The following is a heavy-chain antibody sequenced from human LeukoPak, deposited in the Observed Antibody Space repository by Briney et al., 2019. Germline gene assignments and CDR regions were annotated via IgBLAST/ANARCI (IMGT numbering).Heavy chain of an antibody. J-gene: IGHJ3*02. CDR3: ARLIAAAADDI. Sequence: ASVKVSCKASGYTFTSYDINWVRQATGQGLEWMGWMNPNSGNTGYAQKFQGRVTVTRNTSISTAYMELSSLRSEDTAVYYCARLIAAAADDIWGQGTMVTVSS. D-gene: IGHD6-13*01. CDR2: MNPNSGNT. V-gene: IGHV1-8*01. CDR1: GYTFTSYD.